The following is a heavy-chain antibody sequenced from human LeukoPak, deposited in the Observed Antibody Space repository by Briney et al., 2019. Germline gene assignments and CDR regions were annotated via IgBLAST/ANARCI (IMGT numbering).Heavy chain of an antibody. D-gene: IGHD6-19*01. Sequence: PSETLSLTCTVSGGSISSSSYYWGWIRQPPGKGLEWIGSISSGGSTYYNPSLESRVAISADMSKNQISLKLTSVTGADTAVYYCAGERGEEYSSGWYKTNYFYNWGQGIRVTVSS. CDR2: ISSGGST. CDR1: GGSISSSSYY. V-gene: IGHV4-39*07. J-gene: IGHJ4*02. CDR3: AGERGEEYSSGWYKTNYFYN.